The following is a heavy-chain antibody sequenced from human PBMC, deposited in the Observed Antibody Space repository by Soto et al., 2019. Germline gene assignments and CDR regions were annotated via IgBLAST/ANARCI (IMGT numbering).Heavy chain of an antibody. CDR1: GGTFSSYA. Sequence: QVQLVQSGAEGKKPGSSGKVSCKASGGTFSSYAISWGRQAPGQGLEWMGGIIPILGTANYAQKFQGRVTITADESTSTAYMELSSLRSEDTAVYYCARDPTLGYCSGGSCYEDAFDIWGQGTMVTVSS. J-gene: IGHJ3*02. D-gene: IGHD2-15*01. CDR3: ARDPTLGYCSGGSCYEDAFDI. CDR2: IIPILGTA. V-gene: IGHV1-69*12.